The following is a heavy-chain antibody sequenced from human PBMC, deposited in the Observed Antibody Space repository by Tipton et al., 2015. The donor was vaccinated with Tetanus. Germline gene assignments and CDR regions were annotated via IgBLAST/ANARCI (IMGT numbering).Heavy chain of an antibody. CDR2: ISPSGRT. CDR3: ARAPYNSPGKYYFDY. D-gene: IGHD1-1*01. V-gene: IGHV4-61*08. CDR1: GGSLRSGDYQ. J-gene: IGHJ4*02. Sequence: TLSLTCSVSGGSLRSGDYQWNWLRQPPGKGLEWLAYISPSGRTNSNYSLKSRITISQDKSKNQFYLRLTSVTAADTALYYCARAPYNSPGKYYFDYGGQGILVTGSS.